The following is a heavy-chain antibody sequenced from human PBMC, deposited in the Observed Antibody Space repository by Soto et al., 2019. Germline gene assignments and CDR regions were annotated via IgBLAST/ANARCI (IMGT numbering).Heavy chain of an antibody. CDR1: GFPFSSYG. CDR2: IWYDGSNK. CDR3: ASSIN. V-gene: IGHV3-33*01. Sequence: LRLSCAASGFPFSSYGMHWVRQAPGKGLDWVAVIWYDGSNKDYAESVKGRFTISRDNSKNTLYLQMNSLRADATAVYYCASSINWGQGTLVTVSS. J-gene: IGHJ4*02.